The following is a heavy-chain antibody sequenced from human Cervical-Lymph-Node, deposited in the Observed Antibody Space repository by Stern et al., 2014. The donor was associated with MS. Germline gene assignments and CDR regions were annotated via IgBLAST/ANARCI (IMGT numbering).Heavy chain of an antibody. CDR1: GFTFSLYW. V-gene: IGHV3-7*01. J-gene: IGHJ4*02. Sequence: EVQLVQSGGGLVQPGGSLRLSCETSGFTFSLYWLTWVRQAPGQGLEWVANIKQDGSEKNYVDSVKGRFTISRDNAKKSLYLEMNSLRAEDTAVYYCARGYLDWLLDYWGQGTLVTVSS. CDR2: IKQDGSEK. D-gene: IGHD3-9*01. CDR3: ARGYLDWLLDY.